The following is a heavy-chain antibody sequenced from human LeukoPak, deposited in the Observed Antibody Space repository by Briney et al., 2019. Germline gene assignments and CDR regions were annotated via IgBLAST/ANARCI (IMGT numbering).Heavy chain of an antibody. CDR3: ARAPRITIFGVPIAEYFQH. V-gene: IGHV3-30-3*01. D-gene: IGHD3-3*01. CDR2: ISYDGSNK. CDR1: GFTFSSYA. Sequence: GRSLRLSCAASGFTFSSYAMHWVRQAPGKGLEWVAVISYDGSNKYYADSVKGRFTISRDNSKNTLYLQMNSLRAEDTAVYYCARAPRITIFGVPIAEYFQHWGQGTLVTVSS. J-gene: IGHJ1*01.